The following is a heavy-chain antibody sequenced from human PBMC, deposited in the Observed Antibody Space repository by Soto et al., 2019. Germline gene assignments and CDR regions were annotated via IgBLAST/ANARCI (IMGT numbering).Heavy chain of an antibody. J-gene: IGHJ3*02. V-gene: IGHV3-23*01. CDR3: AHPRGYGVFDAVDI. D-gene: IGHD4-17*01. Sequence: LRLSCAASGFIFSTYAMNWVRQAPGKGLEWVSAISSSGGTTFDAESVRGRFTISRDNAINTLYLQMSSLRTEDTAVYYCAHPRGYGVFDAVDIWGQGTMVTVSS. CDR2: ISSSGGTT. CDR1: GFIFSTYA.